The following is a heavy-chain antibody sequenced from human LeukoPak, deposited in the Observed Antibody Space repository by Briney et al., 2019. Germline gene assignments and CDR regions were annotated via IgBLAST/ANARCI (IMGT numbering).Heavy chain of an antibody. J-gene: IGHJ6*03. CDR2: IYYSGGT. Sequence: SETLSLTCTVSGGSISDYYWTWVRQPPGKGLEWVGYIYYSGGTNYNPSAKSRVTISVATSKNQFSLKLSSVTAADTAVYYCARRAAAVGTYYMDVWGKGTTVTVSS. CDR3: ARRAAAVGTYYMDV. V-gene: IGHV4-59*01. D-gene: IGHD6-13*01. CDR1: GGSISDYY.